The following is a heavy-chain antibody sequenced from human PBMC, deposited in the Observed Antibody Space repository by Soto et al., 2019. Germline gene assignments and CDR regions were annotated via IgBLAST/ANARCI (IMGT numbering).Heavy chain of an antibody. CDR1: GGTFSSYA. CDR2: IIPIFGTA. V-gene: IGHV1-69*12. CDR3: ARAVVVVAATDDYCYGMDV. D-gene: IGHD2-15*01. J-gene: IGHJ6*02. Sequence: QVQLVQSGAEVKKPGSAVKVSCKASGGTFSSYAISWVRQAPGQGLEWMGGIIPIFGTANYAQKFQGRVTITADESTSTAYMELSSLRSEDTAVYYCARAVVVVAATDDYCYGMDVWGQGTTVTVSS.